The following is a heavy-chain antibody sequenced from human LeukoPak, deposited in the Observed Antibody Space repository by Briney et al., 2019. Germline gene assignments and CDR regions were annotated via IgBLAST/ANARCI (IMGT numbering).Heavy chain of an antibody. CDR3: ARESGYYYGSGSLLPPDY. CDR2: IYYSEST. CDR1: GGSISSSSYY. Sequence: DPSETLSLTCTVSGGSISSSSYYWGWIRQPPGKGLEWIGSIYYSESTYYNPSLKSRVTISVDTSKNQFSLKLSSVTAADTAVYYCARESGYYYGSGSLLPPDYWGQGTMVTVSS. V-gene: IGHV4-39*02. D-gene: IGHD3-10*01. J-gene: IGHJ3*01.